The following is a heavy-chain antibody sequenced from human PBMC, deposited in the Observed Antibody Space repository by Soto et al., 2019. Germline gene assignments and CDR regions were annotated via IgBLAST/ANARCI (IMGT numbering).Heavy chain of an antibody. CDR1: GFTFSSYS. Sequence: EGQLVESGGGLVQPGGSLRLSCAASGFTFSSYSMNWVRQAPGKGLEWVSYISSSSSTIYYADSVKGRFTIARDNAKNSLYLQMNSLRDEDTAVYYCARTLGPNYGDYAVPFDYWGQGTLVTVSS. V-gene: IGHV3-48*02. D-gene: IGHD4-17*01. CDR2: ISSSSSTI. J-gene: IGHJ4*02. CDR3: ARTLGPNYGDYAVPFDY.